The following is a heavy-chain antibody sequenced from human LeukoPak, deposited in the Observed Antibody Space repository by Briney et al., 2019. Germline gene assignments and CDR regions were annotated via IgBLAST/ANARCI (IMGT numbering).Heavy chain of an antibody. CDR1: GFTFSSYS. D-gene: IGHD3-10*01. J-gene: IGHJ4*02. V-gene: IGHV3-21*01. Sequence: GGSLSLSCAASGFTFSSYSMNWVRQAPGKGLEWVSSISSSSSYIYYADSVKGRFTISRDNAKNSLYLQMNSLRAEDTAVYYCAREGSGTYYFDYWGQGTLVTVSS. CDR2: ISSSSSYI. CDR3: AREGSGTYYFDY.